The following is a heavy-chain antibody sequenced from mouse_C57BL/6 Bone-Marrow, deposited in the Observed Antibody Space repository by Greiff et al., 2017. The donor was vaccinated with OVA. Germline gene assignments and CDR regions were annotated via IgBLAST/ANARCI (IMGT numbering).Heavy chain of an antibody. J-gene: IGHJ2*01. CDR2: IDPSDGYT. V-gene: IGHV1-50*01. Sequence: QVKLQQPGAELVKPGASVKLSCKASGYTFTSYGMQWVKQRPGQGLEWIGEIDPSDGYTNYNQKFKGTATLTVDTSSSTAYMQLSSLTSEDSAVYYCAREYYYVPYYFDYWGQGTTLTVSS. CDR1: GYTFTSYG. D-gene: IGHD1-1*01. CDR3: AREYYYVPYYFDY.